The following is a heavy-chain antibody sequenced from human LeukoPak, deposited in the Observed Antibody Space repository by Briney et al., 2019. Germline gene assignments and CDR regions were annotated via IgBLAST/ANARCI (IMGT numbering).Heavy chain of an antibody. CDR1: GGSFSGYY. Sequence: PSETLSLTCAVYGGSFSGYYWSWIRQPPGKGLEWIGEINHSGSTNYNPSLKSRVTISVDTSKNQFSLKLNSVTAADTAVYYCARRLGDYYMDVWGQGTTVTVFS. J-gene: IGHJ6*03. CDR3: ARRLGDYYMDV. V-gene: IGHV4-34*01. CDR2: INHSGST.